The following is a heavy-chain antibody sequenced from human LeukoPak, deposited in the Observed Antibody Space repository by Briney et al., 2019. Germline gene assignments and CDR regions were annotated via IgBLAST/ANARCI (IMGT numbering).Heavy chain of an antibody. CDR3: ASVSVVVVAATRAFDI. CDR2: IYYSGST. V-gene: IGHV4-39*01. Sequence: RTSETLSLTCTVSGGSISSSSYYWGWIRQPPGKGLEWIGSIYYSGSTSYNPSLKSRVTISVDTSKNQFSLKLSSVTAADTAVYYCASVSVVVVAATRAFDIWGQGTMVTVSS. D-gene: IGHD2-15*01. CDR1: GGSISSSSYY. J-gene: IGHJ3*02.